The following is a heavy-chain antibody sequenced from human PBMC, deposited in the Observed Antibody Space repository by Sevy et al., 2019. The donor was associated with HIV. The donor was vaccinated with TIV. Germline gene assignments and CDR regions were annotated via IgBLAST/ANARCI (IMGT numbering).Heavy chain of an antibody. CDR3: ARGVGANAQFDY. Sequence: GGSLRLSCAASGFTFSSSSMNWVRLAPGKGLEWLSSISYSGSHIYYADSLRGRFSISRDNAKSSLYLQMNSLRAEDTAVYYCARGVGANAQFDYWGRGTLVTVSS. V-gene: IGHV3-21*01. CDR1: GFTFSSSS. J-gene: IGHJ4*02. D-gene: IGHD2-8*01. CDR2: ISYSGSHI.